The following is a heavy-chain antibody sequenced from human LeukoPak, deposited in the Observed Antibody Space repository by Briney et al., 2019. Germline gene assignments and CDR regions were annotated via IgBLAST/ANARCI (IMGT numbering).Heavy chain of an antibody. CDR2: ISSSSSTI. CDR1: GFTFSSYS. V-gene: IGHV3-48*04. J-gene: IGHJ4*02. Sequence: GGSLRLSCAASGFTFSSYSMNWVRQAPGKGLEWVSYISSSSSTIYYADSVKGRFTISRDNAKNSLYLQMNSLRAEDTALYYCARIYSSGWLYYFDYWGQGTLVTVSS. CDR3: ARIYSSGWLYYFDY. D-gene: IGHD6-19*01.